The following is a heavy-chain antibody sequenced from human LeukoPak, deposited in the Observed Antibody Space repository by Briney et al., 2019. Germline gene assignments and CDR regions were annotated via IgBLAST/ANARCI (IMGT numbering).Heavy chain of an antibody. CDR2: IIPIFGTA. J-gene: IGHJ4*02. CDR3: ARGGPPSKHGYSNYDGDY. D-gene: IGHD4-11*01. V-gene: IGHV1-69*13. CDR1: GYTFTSYD. Sequence: SVKVSCKASGYTFTSYDINWVRQATGQGLEWMGGIIPIFGTANYAQKFQGRVTITADESTSTAYMELSSLRSEDTAVYYCARGGPPSKHGYSNYDGDYWGQGTLVTVSS.